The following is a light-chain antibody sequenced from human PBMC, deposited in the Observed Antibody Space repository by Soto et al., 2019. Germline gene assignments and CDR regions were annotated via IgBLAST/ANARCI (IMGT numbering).Light chain of an antibody. CDR3: QQYYSYPHT. J-gene: IGKJ2*01. CDR2: AAS. V-gene: IGKV1-8*01. Sequence: AIRMTQSPSSLSASTGDRVTITCRASQGISSYLAWYQQKPGKAPKLLIYAASTLQSGVPSRFSGSGSGTDFTLTISCLQSEDCATYYCQQYYSYPHTFGQGTKLEIK. CDR1: QGISSY.